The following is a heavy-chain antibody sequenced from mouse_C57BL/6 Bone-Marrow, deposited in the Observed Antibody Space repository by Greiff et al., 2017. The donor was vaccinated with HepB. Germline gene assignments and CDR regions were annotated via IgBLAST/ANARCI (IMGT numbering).Heavy chain of an antibody. J-gene: IGHJ2*01. Sequence: DVMLVESGGGLVQPVESMKLSCESNEYEFPSHDMSWVRKTPEKRLELVAAINSDGGSTYYPDTMERRFIISRDNTKKTLYLQMSRLRSEDTALYYCARALGPGYFDYWGQGTTLTVSS. CDR3: ARALGPGYFDY. CDR1: EYEFPSHD. V-gene: IGHV5-2*01. CDR2: INSDGGST.